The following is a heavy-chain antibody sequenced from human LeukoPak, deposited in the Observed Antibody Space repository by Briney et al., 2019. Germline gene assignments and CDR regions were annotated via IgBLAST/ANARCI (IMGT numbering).Heavy chain of an antibody. D-gene: IGHD4-17*01. J-gene: IGHJ4*02. Sequence: GGSLRLSCAASGFTFSSYSMNWVRQAPGKGLEWVSSISSSSSYIYYADSVKGRFTISRDNAKNSLYLQMNSLRAEDTAVYYCAREGSHDYGDFFDYRGQGTLVTVSS. CDR1: GFTFSSYS. CDR3: AREGSHDYGDFFDY. V-gene: IGHV3-21*01. CDR2: ISSSSSYI.